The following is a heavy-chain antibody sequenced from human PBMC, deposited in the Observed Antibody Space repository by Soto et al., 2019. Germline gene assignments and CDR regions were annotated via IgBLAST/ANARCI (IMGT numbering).Heavy chain of an antibody. CDR1: GYSFTSYW. CDR2: IYPGDSDT. V-gene: IGHV5-51*01. Sequence: PGESLKISCKGSGYSFTSYWIGWVRQMPGKGLEWMGIIYPGDSDTRYSPSFQGQVTISADKSISTAYLQWSSLKASDTAMYYCARHRLPLSYSSSDSEFDPWGQGTLVNVSS. CDR3: ARHRLPLSYSSSDSEFDP. J-gene: IGHJ5*02. D-gene: IGHD6-13*01.